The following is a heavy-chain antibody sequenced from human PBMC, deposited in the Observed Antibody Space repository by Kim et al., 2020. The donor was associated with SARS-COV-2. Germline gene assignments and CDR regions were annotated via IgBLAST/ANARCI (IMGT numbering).Heavy chain of an antibody. CDR1: GGTFSSYA. J-gene: IGHJ6*03. D-gene: IGHD2-8*01. CDR3: ARDHRIVLMVYAIDYYYYYMDV. CDR2: IIPILGIA. Sequence: SVKVSCKASGGTFSSYAISWVRQAPGQGLEWMGRIIPILGIANYAQKFQGRVTITADKSTSTAYMELSSLRSEDTAVYYCARDHRIVLMVYAIDYYYYYMDVWGKGTTVTVSS. V-gene: IGHV1-69*04.